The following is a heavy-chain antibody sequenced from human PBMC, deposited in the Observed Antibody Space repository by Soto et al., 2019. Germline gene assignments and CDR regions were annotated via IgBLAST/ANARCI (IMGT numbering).Heavy chain of an antibody. Sequence: GGSLRLSCAASGFTFSSYWMHWVRQAPGKGLVWVSRINSDGSSTSYADSVKGRFTISRDNAKNTLYLQMNSLRAEDTAVYYCARDPRFSRGYSYGMDVWGQGTTVTVSS. CDR1: GFTFSSYW. D-gene: IGHD5-18*01. J-gene: IGHJ6*02. CDR3: ARDPRFSRGYSYGMDV. CDR2: INSDGSST. V-gene: IGHV3-74*01.